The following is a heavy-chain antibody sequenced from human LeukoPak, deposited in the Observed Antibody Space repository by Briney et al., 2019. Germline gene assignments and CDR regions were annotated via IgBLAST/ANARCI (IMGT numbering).Heavy chain of an antibody. V-gene: IGHV1-46*04. CDR1: GYTFTSYY. J-gene: IGHJ4*02. CDR3: ARGSYPGWYNGEFDY. CDR2: INPSGGRT. D-gene: IGHD6-19*01. Sequence: GASVKVSCKASGYTFTSYYMHWVRQAPGQGLEWMGIINPSGGRTNYAQKLQGRVTMTRDTSTSTVYMELSSLRSEDTAVYYCARGSYPGWYNGEFDYWGQGALVIVSS.